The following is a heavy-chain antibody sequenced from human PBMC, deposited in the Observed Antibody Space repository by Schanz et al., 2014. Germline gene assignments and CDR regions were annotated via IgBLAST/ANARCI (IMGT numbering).Heavy chain of an antibody. CDR2: VPFDGSQK. CDR3: VRDELLWFGEVLSLDY. CDR1: GFTLSSYG. V-gene: IGHV3-30*19. J-gene: IGHJ4*02. Sequence: QVQLVESGGGVVQPGRSLRLSCAASGFTLSSYGMHWVRQAPGKGLEWVAFVPFDGSQKFYADSVKGRFTISRDNSNKTVDLQMNSLRAEDTALYYCVRDELLWFGEVLSLDYWGQGALVTVSS. D-gene: IGHD3-10*01.